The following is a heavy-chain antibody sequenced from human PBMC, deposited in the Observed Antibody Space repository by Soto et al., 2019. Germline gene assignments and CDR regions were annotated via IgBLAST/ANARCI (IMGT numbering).Heavy chain of an antibody. CDR3: VVMTTVSISY. V-gene: IGHV4-31*03. CDR1: GGSISSGGYY. Sequence: PSETLSLTCTVSGGSISSGGYYWSWIRQHPGKGLEWIGYIYYSGSTYYNPSLKSRVTISVDTSKNQFSLKLSSVTAADTAVYYCVVMTTVSISYWGQGTLVTV. CDR2: IYYSGST. D-gene: IGHD4-17*01. J-gene: IGHJ4*02.